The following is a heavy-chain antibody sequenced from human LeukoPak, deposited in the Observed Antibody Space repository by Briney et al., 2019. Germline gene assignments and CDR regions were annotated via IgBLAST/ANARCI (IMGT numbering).Heavy chain of an antibody. Sequence: SSETLSLTCGVSGGSISSTNWGSGARPPPGEGLEWIAEISLTGETNYNPSPNARVTMSLAESRTQLSLDLTSVTAAATTIYYCSRESGAFCPFGYWGQGTLVIVPP. V-gene: IGHV4-4*02. J-gene: IGHJ4*02. D-gene: IGHD1-26*01. CDR2: ISLTGET. CDR3: SRESGAFCPFGY. CDR1: GGSISSTNW.